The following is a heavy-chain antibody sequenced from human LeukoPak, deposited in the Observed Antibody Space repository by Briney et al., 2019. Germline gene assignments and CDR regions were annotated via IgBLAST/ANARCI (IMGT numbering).Heavy chain of an antibody. CDR1: GGSISTYY. V-gene: IGHV4-59*01. CDR3: ARGGTVGGTKNWLDP. J-gene: IGHJ5*02. D-gene: IGHD1-26*01. Sequence: SETLSLTCTVSGGSISTYYWTWIRQPPGKGLEWIGYVYYSGSTNCNPSLKSRLTISVDTSKNQFSLNLSSVTAADTAVYYCARGGTVGGTKNWLDPWGQGTLVTVSS. CDR2: VYYSGST.